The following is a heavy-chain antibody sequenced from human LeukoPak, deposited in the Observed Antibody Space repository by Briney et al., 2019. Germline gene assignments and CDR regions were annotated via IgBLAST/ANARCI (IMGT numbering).Heavy chain of an antibody. J-gene: IGHJ4*02. CDR1: GFTFSSYE. CDR2: IRGSGIRT. D-gene: IGHD3-22*01. Sequence: GGSLRLSCAASGFTFSSYEMIWVRQAPGKGLEWVSAIRGSGIRTYYADSVNGRFTISRDNSKNTLYLQMNSLRAEDTAVYYCAKDRPDYYDSSGYYLRGYFDHWGQGTLVTVSS. V-gene: IGHV3-23*01. CDR3: AKDRPDYYDSSGYYLRGYFDH.